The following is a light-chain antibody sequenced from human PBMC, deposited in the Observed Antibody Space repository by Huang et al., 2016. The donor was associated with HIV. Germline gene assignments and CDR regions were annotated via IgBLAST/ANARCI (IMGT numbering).Light chain of an antibody. J-gene: IGKJ2*01. Sequence: EIQMTQSPSSLSASVGDTVTITCRASQNIDIYLNWYQQRPGKAPKLLIYTASSLQTGVPSRFNGSGSGTDFTLTIDSLQPEDFATYYCLQSYSMFRTFGQGTKLDFK. V-gene: IGKV1-39*01. CDR2: TAS. CDR3: LQSYSMFRT. CDR1: QNIDIY.